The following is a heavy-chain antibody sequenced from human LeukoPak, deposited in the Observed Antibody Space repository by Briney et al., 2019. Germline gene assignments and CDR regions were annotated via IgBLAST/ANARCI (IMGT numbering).Heavy chain of an antibody. Sequence: GRSLRLSCAASGFTFSSHGMHWVRQAPGKGLEWVAVIWYDESSKYYADSVKGRFTISRDNSKNTLYLQMNSLRAEDTAVYYCAKDGGRITVLGVDTFDVWGQGTMVTVSS. J-gene: IGHJ3*01. V-gene: IGHV3-33*06. D-gene: IGHD3-3*01. CDR1: GFTFSSHG. CDR3: AKDGGRITVLGVDTFDV. CDR2: IWYDESSK.